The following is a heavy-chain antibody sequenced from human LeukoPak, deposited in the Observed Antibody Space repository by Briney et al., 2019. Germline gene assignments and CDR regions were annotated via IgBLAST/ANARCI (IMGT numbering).Heavy chain of an antibody. J-gene: IGHJ4*02. CDR2: ISSSGSTI. Sequence: GSLRLSCAASGFTFSDYYMSWIRQAPGKGLEWVSYISSSGSTIYYSDSVKGRFTISRDNSKNTLYLQINSLRDEDTAVYYCAKDDAWLQYNDWGQGTLVTVSS. CDR1: GFTFSDYY. CDR3: AKDDAWLQYND. V-gene: IGHV3-11*01. D-gene: IGHD5-24*01.